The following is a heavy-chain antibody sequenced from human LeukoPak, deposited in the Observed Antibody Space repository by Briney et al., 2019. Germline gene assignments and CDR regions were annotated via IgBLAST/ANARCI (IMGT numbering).Heavy chain of an antibody. J-gene: IGHJ6*03. V-gene: IGHV4-59*01. CDR3: ARAVGYMDV. CDR1: GGSISSYY. Sequence: SETLSLTCTVSGGSISSYYWSWIRQPPGKGLEWIGYIYYSGSTNYNPSLKSRVTMSVDTSKNQFSLKLRYVTAADTAVYYCARAVGYMDVWGKGTTVTVSS. D-gene: IGHD1-26*01. CDR2: IYYSGST.